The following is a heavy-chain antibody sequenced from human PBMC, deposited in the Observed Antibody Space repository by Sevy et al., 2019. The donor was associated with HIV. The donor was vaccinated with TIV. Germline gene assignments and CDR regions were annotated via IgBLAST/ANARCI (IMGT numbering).Heavy chain of an antibody. Sequence: SETLSLTCTVSGGSISSSSYYWGWIRQPPGKGLEWIGSIYYSGSTYYNPSLKSRVTISVDTSKIQFSLKLSSVTAADTAVYYCARLVTWIQLWLHFDYWGQGTLVTVSS. J-gene: IGHJ4*02. CDR1: GGSISSSSYY. CDR2: IYYSGST. CDR3: ARLVTWIQLWLHFDY. V-gene: IGHV4-39*01. D-gene: IGHD5-18*01.